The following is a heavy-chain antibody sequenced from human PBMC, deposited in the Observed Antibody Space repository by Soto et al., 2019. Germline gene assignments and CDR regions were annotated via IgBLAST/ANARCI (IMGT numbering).Heavy chain of an antibody. V-gene: IGHV1-46*03. Sequence: QVQLVQSGAEVKKPGASVKVSCKASGYTITSYYMHWVRQAPGQGLEWMGIINPSGGSTTYAQKFQGRVAMTSDTSTNTVYSALSSLRSEDTAVYYCAKGSRGGYDYLWGSYLYWGQGTLVTVSS. CDR3: AKGSRGGYDYLWGSYLY. D-gene: IGHD3-16*01. CDR1: GYTITSYY. J-gene: IGHJ4*02. CDR2: INPSGGST.